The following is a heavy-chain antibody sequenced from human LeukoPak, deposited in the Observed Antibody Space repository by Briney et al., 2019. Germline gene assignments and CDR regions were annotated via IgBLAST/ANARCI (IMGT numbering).Heavy chain of an antibody. CDR3: ARDVGGSYGGYNWFDP. V-gene: IGHV1-69*13. J-gene: IGHJ5*02. Sequence: SVKVSCKASGGTFSSYAISWVRQAPGQALEWMGGIIPIFGTANYAQKFQGRVTITADESTSTAYMELSSLRSEDTAVYYCARDVGGSYGGYNWFDPWGQGTLVTVSS. D-gene: IGHD1-26*01. CDR1: GGTFSSYA. CDR2: IIPIFGTA.